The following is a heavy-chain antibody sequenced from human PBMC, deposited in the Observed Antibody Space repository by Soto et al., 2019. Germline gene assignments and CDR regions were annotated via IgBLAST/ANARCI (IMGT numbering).Heavy chain of an antibody. CDR2: IKQDGSEK. V-gene: IGHV3-7*01. J-gene: IGHJ6*04. Sequence: GGSLRLSCAASGFTFSSYWMSWVRQAPGKGLEWVANIKQDGSEKYYVDSVKGRFTISRDNAKNSLYLQMNSLRAEDTAVYYCAREDCSSTSCPSSLDVWGKGTTVTVSS. CDR1: GFTFSSYW. CDR3: AREDCSSTSCPSSLDV. D-gene: IGHD2-2*01.